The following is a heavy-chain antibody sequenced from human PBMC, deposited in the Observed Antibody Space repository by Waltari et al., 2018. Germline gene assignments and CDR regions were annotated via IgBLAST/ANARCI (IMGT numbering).Heavy chain of an antibody. CDR2: IKQDGSQT. J-gene: IGHJ4*02. Sequence: EVQLVESGGGLVQPGGSLSTYCAASGFTFSNYWIAWVRQAPGRGLEWVANIKQDGSQTYYVDSVKGRFTIPRDNARNSLYLQMDSLRDEDTALYYCARDRGWNTLDYWGQGTLVTVSS. CDR1: GFTFSNYW. V-gene: IGHV3-7*04. D-gene: IGHD6-19*01. CDR3: ARDRGWNTLDY.